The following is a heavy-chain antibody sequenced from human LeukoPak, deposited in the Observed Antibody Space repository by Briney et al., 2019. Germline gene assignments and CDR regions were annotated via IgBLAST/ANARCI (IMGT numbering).Heavy chain of an antibody. Sequence: SETLSLTCTVPGCSISSYYWSWIRQPAGKGLEWIGRIHTSGSTNYTPPLKSRVTMSVDTSKNHFSLKLSSVTAADTAVYYCAREYSGSYLGLRGWFDPWGQGTLVTVSS. V-gene: IGHV4-4*07. CDR2: IHTSGST. J-gene: IGHJ5*02. D-gene: IGHD1-26*01. CDR3: AREYSGSYLGLRGWFDP. CDR1: GCSISSYY.